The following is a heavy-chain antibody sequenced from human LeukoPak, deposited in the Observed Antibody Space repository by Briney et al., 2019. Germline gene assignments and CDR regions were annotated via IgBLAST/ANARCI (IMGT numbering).Heavy chain of an antibody. CDR1: GYSISSGYY. V-gene: IGHV4-38-2*02. D-gene: IGHD5-12*01. J-gene: IGHJ3*02. CDR2: IYHSGST. CDR3: AVVDNDAFDI. Sequence: SETLSLTCTVSGYSISSGYYWGWIRQPPGKGLEWIGSIYHSGSTYYNPSLKSRVTISVDTSKNQFSLKLSSVTAADTAVYYCAVVDNDAFDIWGQGTMVTVSS.